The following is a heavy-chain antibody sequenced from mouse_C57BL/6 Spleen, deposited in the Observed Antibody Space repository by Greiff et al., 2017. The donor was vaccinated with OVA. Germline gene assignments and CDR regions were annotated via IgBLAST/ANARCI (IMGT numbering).Heavy chain of an antibody. D-gene: IGHD3-1*01. V-gene: IGHV1-64*01. CDR1: GYTFTSYW. J-gene: IGHJ4*01. CDR3: ARSGPSYAMDY. CDR2: IHPNSGST. Sequence: QVQLQQSGAELVKPGASVKLSCKASGYTFTSYWMHWVKQRPGQGLEWIGMIHPNSGSTNYNEKFKSKATLTVDKSSSTAYMQLSSLTSEDSAVYYCARSGPSYAMDYWGQGSSVTVSS.